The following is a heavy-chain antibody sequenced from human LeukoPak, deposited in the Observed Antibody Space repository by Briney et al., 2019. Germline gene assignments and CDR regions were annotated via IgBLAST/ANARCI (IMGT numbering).Heavy chain of an antibody. V-gene: IGHV3-23*01. CDR1: GFTFNSYA. D-gene: IGHD2-15*01. CDR2: ISGSGGNT. Sequence: GSLRLSWAASGFTFNSYAMSWVRQAPVKGLEWVSAISGSGGNTYYADSVKGRFTISRDNSKNTLYLQMNSLRAEDTAVYYCAKAPTGYCSGGSCYHFDYWGQGTQVTVSS. J-gene: IGHJ4*02. CDR3: AKAPTGYCSGGSCYHFDY.